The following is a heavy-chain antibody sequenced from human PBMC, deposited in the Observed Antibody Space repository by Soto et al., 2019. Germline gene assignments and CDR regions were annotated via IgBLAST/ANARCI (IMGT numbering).Heavy chain of an antibody. CDR3: ASFCLPADDGIRYCSTVAAFLVTRSSDL. J-gene: IGHJ2*01. D-gene: IGHD3-9*01. Sequence: PRKGLEWIGEINHSGNTNYNPSLKSRVTISVDTSNNQFSLKLNSVTAADTAVYYCASFCLPADDGIRYCSTVAAFLVTRSSDL. CDR2: INHSGNT. V-gene: IGHV4-34*01.